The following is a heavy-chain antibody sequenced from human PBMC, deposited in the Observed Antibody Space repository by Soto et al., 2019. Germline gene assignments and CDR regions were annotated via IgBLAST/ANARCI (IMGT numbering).Heavy chain of an antibody. V-gene: IGHV1-69*12. J-gene: IGHJ4*02. CDR3: ARVRDDQGYGPFDY. CDR2: IIPIFGTA. D-gene: IGHD5-18*01. CDR1: GGTFSSYA. Sequence: QVQLVQSGAEVKKPGSSVKVSCKASGGTFSSYAISWVRQAPGQGLEWMGGIIPIFGTANYAQKFQGRVTITADESTSTAHMELSSLRSEDTAVYYCARVRDDQGYGPFDYWGQGTLVTVSS.